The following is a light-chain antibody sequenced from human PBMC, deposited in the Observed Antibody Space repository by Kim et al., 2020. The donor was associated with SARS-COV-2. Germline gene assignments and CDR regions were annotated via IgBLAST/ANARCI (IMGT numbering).Light chain of an antibody. CDR1: QSVSSSY. Sequence: EIVLTQSPGTLSLSPGERATLSCRASQSVSSSYLAWYQQKPGQAPRILIYGASTRATGIPDRFSGSASGKDFTLTISRLEPEDFAVYYCQQYGRSPPYTFGQGTKLEI. CDR2: GAS. CDR3: QQYGRSPPYT. V-gene: IGKV3-20*01. J-gene: IGKJ2*01.